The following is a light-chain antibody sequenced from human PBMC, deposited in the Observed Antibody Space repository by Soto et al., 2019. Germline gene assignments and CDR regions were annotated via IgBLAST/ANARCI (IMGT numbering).Light chain of an antibody. CDR2: EVS. CDR3: SSFTSSHTGV. J-gene: IGLJ3*02. V-gene: IGLV2-14*01. Sequence: QSALTQPASVSGSPGQSITISCTGTSSDVGGYNYVSWYQQHPGKAPKLMIYEVSNRPSGVSNRFSGSKSGNTASLTISGLQAEDEADYYCSSFTSSHTGVFGGGTKLNVL. CDR1: SSDVGGYNY.